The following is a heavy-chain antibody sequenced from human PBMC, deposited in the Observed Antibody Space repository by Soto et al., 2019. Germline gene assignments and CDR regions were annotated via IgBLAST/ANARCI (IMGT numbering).Heavy chain of an antibody. Sequence: SVKVSCKASGGTFSSYTISWARQAPGQGLEWMGRIIPILGIANYAQKFQGRVTITADKSTSTAYMELSSLRSEDTAVYYCARAIMRYSGYDYLLYVGYYYDMDVWGQGTTVTVSS. J-gene: IGHJ6*02. CDR3: ARAIMRYSGYDYLLYVGYYYDMDV. V-gene: IGHV1-69*02. D-gene: IGHD5-12*01. CDR2: IIPILGIA. CDR1: GGTFSSYT.